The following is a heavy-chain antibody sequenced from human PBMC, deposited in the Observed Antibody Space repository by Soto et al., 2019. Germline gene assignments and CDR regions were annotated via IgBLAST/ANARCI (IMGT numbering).Heavy chain of an antibody. CDR3: AIPGSWYGGRSYYGMDV. V-gene: IGHV1-8*01. CDR1: GYTFTSYD. D-gene: IGHD2-15*01. Sequence: GASVKVSCKASGYTFTSYDINWVRQATGQGLEWMGWMNPNSGNTGYAQKFQGRVTMTRNTSISTAYLQWSSLKASDTAMYYCAIPGSWYGGRSYYGMDVWGQGTTVTVSS. CDR2: MNPNSGNT. J-gene: IGHJ6*02.